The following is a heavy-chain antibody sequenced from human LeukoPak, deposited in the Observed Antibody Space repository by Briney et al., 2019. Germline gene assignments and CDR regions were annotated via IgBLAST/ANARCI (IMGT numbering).Heavy chain of an antibody. D-gene: IGHD6-13*01. Sequence: PSETLSLTCAVYGGSFSGYYWSWTRHPPGKGLEWIGYIYNTGSTNYNPSLKSRVTISVDTSKNQFSLKVSSVTAADTAMYYCARHLSSSWLYFDYWGQGTLVTISS. V-gene: IGHV4-59*08. CDR2: IYNTGST. CDR1: GGSFSGYY. J-gene: IGHJ4*02. CDR3: ARHLSSSWLYFDY.